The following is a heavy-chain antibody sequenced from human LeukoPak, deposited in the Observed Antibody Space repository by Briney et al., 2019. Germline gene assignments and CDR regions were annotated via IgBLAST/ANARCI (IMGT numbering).Heavy chain of an antibody. V-gene: IGHV3-23*01. Sequence: GGSLRISCAISGLTSHDYAMTWVRQAPGKGLEWVSTIVGDSSKTYYAASVRGRFPISRDNSNYVLFLHMNSLRAEDTAIYYCAKQPYNYYYLDVWGKGTTVTISS. CDR3: AKQPYNYYYLDV. D-gene: IGHD1-14*01. J-gene: IGHJ6*03. CDR2: IVGDSSKT. CDR1: GLTSHDYA.